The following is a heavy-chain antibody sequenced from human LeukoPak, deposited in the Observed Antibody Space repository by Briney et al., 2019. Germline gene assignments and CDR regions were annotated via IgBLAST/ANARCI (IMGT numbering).Heavy chain of an antibody. Sequence: ASVKVSCKASGYTFTSYGITWVRQAPGQGLEWMGWTSAYNGNTNYAQKLQGRATMTRDMSTSTVYMELSSLRSEDTAVYYCARDKTGQQLVSGFDYWGQGTLVTVSS. J-gene: IGHJ4*02. CDR2: TSAYNGNT. D-gene: IGHD6-13*01. V-gene: IGHV1-18*01. CDR1: GYTFTSYG. CDR3: ARDKTGQQLVSGFDY.